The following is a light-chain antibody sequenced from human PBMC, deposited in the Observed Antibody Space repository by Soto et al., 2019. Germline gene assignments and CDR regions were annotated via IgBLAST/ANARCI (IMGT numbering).Light chain of an antibody. CDR3: QQYGSSGT. Sequence: HGERATLSCRASQSVSNNYLAWYQQKPGQAPRLLIYGASNRATGIPDRFSGSGSGTDFTLTISRLEPEDFAVYCCQQYGSSGTFGQGTKVDIK. CDR1: QSVSNNY. J-gene: IGKJ1*01. CDR2: GAS. V-gene: IGKV3-20*01.